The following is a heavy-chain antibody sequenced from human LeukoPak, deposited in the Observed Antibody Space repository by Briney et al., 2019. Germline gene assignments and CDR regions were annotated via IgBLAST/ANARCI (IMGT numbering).Heavy chain of an antibody. CDR3: ARRPPRSGSRSYYFDY. Sequence: SETLSLTCTVSGGSISSYYWSWIRQPPGKGLEWIGYIYYSGSTNYNPSLESRVTISVDTSKNQFSLKLNSVTAADTAVYYCARRPPRSGSRSYYFDYWGQGTLVTVSS. V-gene: IGHV4-59*08. D-gene: IGHD1-26*01. CDR2: IYYSGST. J-gene: IGHJ4*02. CDR1: GGSISSYY.